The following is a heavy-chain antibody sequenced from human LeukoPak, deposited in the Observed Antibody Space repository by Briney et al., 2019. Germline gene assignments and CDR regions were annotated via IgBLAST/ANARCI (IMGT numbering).Heavy chain of an antibody. V-gene: IGHV3-33*01. Sequence: PGRSLRLSCAASGFTFSSYGMHWVRQAPGKGLEWVAVIWYDGSNKYYADSVKGRFTISRDNSKNTLYLQMNSLRAEDTAVYYCARVRSSGPPLDWGLGTMVTVSS. D-gene: IGHD3-10*01. CDR2: IWYDGSNK. CDR3: ARVRSSGPPLD. CDR1: GFTFSSYG. J-gene: IGHJ3*01.